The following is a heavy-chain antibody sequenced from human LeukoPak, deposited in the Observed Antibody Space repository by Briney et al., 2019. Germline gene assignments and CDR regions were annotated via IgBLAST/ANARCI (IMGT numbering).Heavy chain of an antibody. CDR2: ISSSSSYI. V-gene: IGHV3-21*01. Sequence: GGSLRLSCAASGFTFSSYSMNWVRQASGKGLEWVSSISSSSSYIYYADSVKGRFTISRDNAKNSLYLQMNSLRAEDTAVYYCARDASGYSSSWYYFDYWGQGTLVTVSS. CDR3: ARDASGYSSSWYYFDY. CDR1: GFTFSSYS. J-gene: IGHJ4*02. D-gene: IGHD6-13*01.